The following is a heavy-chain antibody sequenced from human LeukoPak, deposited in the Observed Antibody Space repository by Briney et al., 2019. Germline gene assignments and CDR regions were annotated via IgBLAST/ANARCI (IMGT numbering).Heavy chain of an antibody. J-gene: IGHJ4*02. CDR3: ARLYDSRGYYSRLFDY. D-gene: IGHD3-22*01. CDR1: GFTFSRYE. Sequence: GGSLRLSCAASGFTFSRYEMNWVRQAPGKGLEWVSYISSSGSTIYYADSVKGRFTISRDNAKNSLYLQMNSLRAEDTAVYYCARLYDSRGYYSRLFDYWGQGTLVTVSS. V-gene: IGHV3-48*03. CDR2: ISSSGSTI.